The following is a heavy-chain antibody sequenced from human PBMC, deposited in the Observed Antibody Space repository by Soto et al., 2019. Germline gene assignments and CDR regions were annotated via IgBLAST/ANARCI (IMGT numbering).Heavy chain of an antibody. J-gene: IGHJ3*02. D-gene: IGHD4-17*01. CDR1: GFTFSSYA. CDR2: ISGSGGST. CDR3: AKYWGHDYGDHDAFDI. Sequence: EVQLLESGGGLVQPGVSLRLSCAASGFTFSSYAMSWVRQAPGKGLEWVSAISGSGGSTYYADSVKGRFTISRDNSKNTLYLQMNSLRAEDTSVYYCAKYWGHDYGDHDAFDIWGQGTMVTVSS. V-gene: IGHV3-23*01.